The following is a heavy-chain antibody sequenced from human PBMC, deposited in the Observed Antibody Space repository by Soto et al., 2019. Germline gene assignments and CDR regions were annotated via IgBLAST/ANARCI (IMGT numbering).Heavy chain of an antibody. Sequence: QVQLQQWGAGLLKPSETLSLTCGVYGSSFSRYQSAWIRQTPGKGLEWIGEINDSGNINYNPSHKSRLSILVDTSKQEISLRLSSVTAADPAVYYCARGLILWFGELSRRGGYYSYMGVWGKGTTVIVSS. V-gene: IGHV4-34*02. CDR2: INDSGNI. J-gene: IGHJ6*03. CDR3: ARGLILWFGELSRRGGYYSYMGV. CDR1: GSSFSRYQ. D-gene: IGHD3-10*01.